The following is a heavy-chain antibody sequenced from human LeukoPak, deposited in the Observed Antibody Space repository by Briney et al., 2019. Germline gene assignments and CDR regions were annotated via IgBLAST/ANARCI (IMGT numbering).Heavy chain of an antibody. D-gene: IGHD3-22*01. J-gene: IGHJ5*02. CDR1: GGSISSYY. V-gene: IGHV4-59*08. Sequence: SETLSLTCTVSGGSISSYYWSWIRQPPGKGLEWIGYIYYSGSTNYNPSLKSRVTISVDTSKNQFSLKLSSVTAADTAVYYCARPYYYDSRIDPWGQGILVTVSS. CDR2: IYYSGST. CDR3: ARPYYYDSRIDP.